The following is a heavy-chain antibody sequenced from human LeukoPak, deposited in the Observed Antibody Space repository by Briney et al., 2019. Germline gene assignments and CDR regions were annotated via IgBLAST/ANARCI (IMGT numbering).Heavy chain of an antibody. V-gene: IGHV4-34*01. Sequence: SETLSLXCAVYGGSFSGYYWSWIRQPPGKGLEWIGEINHSGSTNYNPSLESRVTISVDTSKNQFSLKLSSVTAADTAVYYCARLEGGSLNYFDYWGQGTLVTVSS. D-gene: IGHD1-26*01. CDR2: INHSGST. CDR3: ARLEGGSLNYFDY. CDR1: GGSFSGYY. J-gene: IGHJ4*02.